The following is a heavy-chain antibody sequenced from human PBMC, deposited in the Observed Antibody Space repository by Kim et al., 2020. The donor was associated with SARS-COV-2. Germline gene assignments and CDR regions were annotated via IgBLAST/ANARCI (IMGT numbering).Heavy chain of an antibody. Sequence: SETLSLTCTVSGGSISSGGYYWSWIRQHPGKGLEWIGYIYYSGSTYYNPSLKSRVTISVDTSKNQFSLKLSSVTAADTAVYYCARVTKLWFGESRGGWFDPWGQGTLVTVSS. CDR1: GGSISSGGYY. D-gene: IGHD3-10*01. J-gene: IGHJ5*02. CDR3: ARVTKLWFGESRGGWFDP. V-gene: IGHV4-31*03. CDR2: IYYSGST.